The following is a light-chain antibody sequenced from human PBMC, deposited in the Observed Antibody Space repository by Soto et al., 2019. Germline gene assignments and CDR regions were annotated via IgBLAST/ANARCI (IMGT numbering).Light chain of an antibody. CDR1: QSINNY. V-gene: IGKV3-11*01. CDR2: DAS. CDR3: QYRGIWPPGAT. Sequence: IVLTQSPVTLSLSPGERATLSCRASQSINNYLAWYQQKPGQPTRLLIYDASNRATAIPVRFSGSGSGTDFTLTISSLEPEDSAVYYCQYRGIWPPGATFGGGTKVEIK. J-gene: IGKJ4*01.